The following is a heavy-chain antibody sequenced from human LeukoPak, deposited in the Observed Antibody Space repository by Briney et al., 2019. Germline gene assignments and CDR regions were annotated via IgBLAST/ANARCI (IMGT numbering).Heavy chain of an antibody. CDR1: GGSISSSSYY. J-gene: IGHJ3*02. CDR3: ARDRDYTLNDAFDT. Sequence: SETLSLTCTVSGGSISSSSYYWGWIRQPPGKGLEWIGSIYYSGSTYYNPSLKSRVTISVDTSKNQFSLKLSSVTAADTAVYYCARDRDYTLNDAFDTWGQGTMVTVSS. V-gene: IGHV4-39*07. D-gene: IGHD4-11*01. CDR2: IYYSGST.